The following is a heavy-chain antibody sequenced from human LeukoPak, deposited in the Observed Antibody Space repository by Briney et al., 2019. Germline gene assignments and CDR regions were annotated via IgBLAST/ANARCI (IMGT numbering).Heavy chain of an antibody. Sequence: PSETLSLTCTVSGYSISSGYYWGWIRQPPGKGLEWIGNIYHSGSTFYNPSLKSRVTISVDTSKNQFSLKLSSVTAADTAVYYCARGSSWYPYNWFDPWGQGTLVTVSS. D-gene: IGHD6-13*01. J-gene: IGHJ5*02. CDR3: ARGSSWYPYNWFDP. CDR2: IYHSGST. V-gene: IGHV4-38-2*02. CDR1: GYSISSGYY.